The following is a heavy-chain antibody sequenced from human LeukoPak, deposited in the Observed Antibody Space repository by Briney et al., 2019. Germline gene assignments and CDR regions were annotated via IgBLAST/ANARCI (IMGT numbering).Heavy chain of an antibody. J-gene: IGHJ4*02. CDR2: ISYDGSNK. D-gene: IGHD6-19*01. CDR3: ARVRGIAVAGTIDY. Sequence: GGSLRLSCAASGLTFSSYAMHWVRQAPGKGLEWVAVISYDGSNKYYADSVKGRFTISRDNSKNTLYLQMNSLRAEDTAVYYCARVRGIAVAGTIDYWGQGTLVTVSS. CDR1: GLTFSSYA. V-gene: IGHV3-30*04.